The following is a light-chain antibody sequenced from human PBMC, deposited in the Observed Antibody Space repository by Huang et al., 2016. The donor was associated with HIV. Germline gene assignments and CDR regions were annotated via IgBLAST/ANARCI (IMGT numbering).Light chain of an antibody. CDR2: KVF. CDR1: HSLAHSDGNTY. Sequence: DVVMSQSPPSLPVTLGQPASISCKSSHSLAHSDGNTYVNWFHQRPGQSPRRLIYKVFRRDSGVPDRFLGSGSGTDFTLTISRVEAEDVGFYFCMQGTHWPPVTFGQGTRLEIK. V-gene: IGKV2-30*02. J-gene: IGKJ5*01. CDR3: MQGTHWPPVT.